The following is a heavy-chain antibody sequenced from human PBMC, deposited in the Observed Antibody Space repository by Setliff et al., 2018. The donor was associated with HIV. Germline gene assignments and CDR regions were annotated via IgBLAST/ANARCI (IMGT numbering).Heavy chain of an antibody. CDR3: ARRPIKGYGPFDS. CDR1: GGSISSSNW. D-gene: IGHD2-15*01. Sequence: SETLSLTCAVSGGSISSSNWWSWVRQPPGKGLGWIGEIYHSGSTNYNPSLKSRVTISLDRSKTQFSLKLSSVTAADTAVYYCARRPIKGYGPFDSWGPGTLVTVSS. V-gene: IGHV4-4*02. CDR2: IYHSGST. J-gene: IGHJ4*02.